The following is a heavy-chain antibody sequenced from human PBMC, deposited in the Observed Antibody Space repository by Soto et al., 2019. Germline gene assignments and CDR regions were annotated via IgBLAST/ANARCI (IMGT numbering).Heavy chain of an antibody. CDR2: INPSGGST. CDR3: AREGIRITIFGVATDAFDI. Sequence: ASVKVSCKASGYTFTSYYIHWVRQAPGQGLEWMGIINPSGGSTSYAQKFQGRVTMTRDTSTSTVYMELSSLRSEDTAVYYCAREGIRITIFGVATDAFDIWGQGTMVTVSS. CDR1: GYTFTSYY. D-gene: IGHD3-3*01. J-gene: IGHJ3*02. V-gene: IGHV1-46*03.